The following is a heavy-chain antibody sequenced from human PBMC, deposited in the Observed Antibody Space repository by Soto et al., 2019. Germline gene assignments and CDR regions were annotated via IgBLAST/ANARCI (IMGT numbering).Heavy chain of an antibody. J-gene: IGHJ4*02. CDR2: ISGSGGST. Sequence: EVQLLESGGGLVQPGGSLRLSCAASGFTFSSYAMSWVRQAPGKGLEWVSAISGSGGSTYYADSVKGRFTISRDNSKQTLYRQMNSLRAEDTAVYYCAKPVDYGQAPFDYWGQGTLVTVSS. CDR1: GFTFSSYA. V-gene: IGHV3-23*01. D-gene: IGHD4-17*01. CDR3: AKPVDYGQAPFDY.